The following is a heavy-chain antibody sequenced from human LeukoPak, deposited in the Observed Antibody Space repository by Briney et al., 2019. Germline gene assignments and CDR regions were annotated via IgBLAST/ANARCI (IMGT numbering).Heavy chain of an antibody. J-gene: IGHJ5*02. CDR3: AKPYYYDSSGYYYPHWFDP. D-gene: IGHD3-22*01. V-gene: IGHV3-30*02. CDR1: GFTFSRHG. Sequence: PGGSLRLSCAASGFTFSRHGIHWVRQAPGKGLEWVAVIRYDGSNKYYADSVKGRFTISRDNSKNTLYLQMNSLRAEDTAVYYCAKPYYYDSSGYYYPHWFDPWGQGTLVTVSS. CDR2: IRYDGSNK.